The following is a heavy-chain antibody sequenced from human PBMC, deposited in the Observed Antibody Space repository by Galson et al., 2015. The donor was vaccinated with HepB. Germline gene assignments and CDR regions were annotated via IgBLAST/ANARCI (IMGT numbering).Heavy chain of an antibody. Sequence: SVKVSCKASGGTFSSYAISWVRQAPGQGLEWMGGIIPIFGTANYAQKFQGRVTITADESTSTAYMELSSLRSEDTAVYYCARDRSIAAGGGGMDVWGQGTTVTVSS. J-gene: IGHJ6*02. CDR2: IIPIFGTA. V-gene: IGHV1-69*13. CDR1: GGTFSSYA. CDR3: ARDRSIAAGGGGMDV. D-gene: IGHD6-13*01.